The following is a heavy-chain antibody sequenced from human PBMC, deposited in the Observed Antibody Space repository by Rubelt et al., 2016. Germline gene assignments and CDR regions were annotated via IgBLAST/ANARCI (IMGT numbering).Heavy chain of an antibody. J-gene: IGHJ4*02. CDR2: IGSSTSTI. V-gene: IGHV3-48*04. D-gene: IGHD1-26*01. CDR3: ARDRSGTYPGDFDY. Sequence: GKGLEWVSYIGSSTSTIYLADSVKGRFTISRDNARNSLYLQMNSLRAEDTAVYYCARDRSGTYPGDFDYWGQGTLVTVSP.